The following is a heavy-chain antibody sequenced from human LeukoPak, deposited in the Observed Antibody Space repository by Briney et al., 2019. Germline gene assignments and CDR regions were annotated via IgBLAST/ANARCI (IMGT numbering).Heavy chain of an antibody. D-gene: IGHD6-19*01. CDR1: GFTFSSYG. Sequence: GGSLRLSCAASGFTFSSYGMHWVRQAPGKGLEWVAVISYDGSKKYYGDSVKGRFTVSRDNANNTLYLQMDSLRAEDTAVYYCAKDWGSSDWYNWFDPWGQGTLVTVSS. V-gene: IGHV3-30*18. CDR3: AKDWGSSDWYNWFDP. J-gene: IGHJ5*02. CDR2: ISYDGSKK.